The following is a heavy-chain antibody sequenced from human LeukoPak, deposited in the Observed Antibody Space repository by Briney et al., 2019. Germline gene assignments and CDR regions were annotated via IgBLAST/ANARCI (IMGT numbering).Heavy chain of an antibody. Sequence: GGSLRLSCAASGFTVSSNYMSWVRQAPGKGLEWVSVIYGGGSTYYADSVKGRFTISRDNSKNTLYLQMNSLRAEDTAVYYCARDLTTSAYFDYWGQGTLVTVSS. CDR2: IYGGGST. CDR1: GFTVSSNY. V-gene: IGHV3-66*01. CDR3: ARDLTTSAYFDY. D-gene: IGHD1-1*01. J-gene: IGHJ4*02.